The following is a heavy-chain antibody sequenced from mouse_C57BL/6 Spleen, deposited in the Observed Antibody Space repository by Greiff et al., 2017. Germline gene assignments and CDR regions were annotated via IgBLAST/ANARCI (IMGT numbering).Heavy chain of an antibody. CDR1: GYTFTSYW. V-gene: IGHV1-72*01. Sequence: VQLQQPGAELVKPGASVKLSCKASGYTFTSYWMHWVKQRPGRGREWIGRIDPNSGGTKYNEKFKSKATLTVDKPSSTAYMQLSSLTSEDSAVYYCARGGYDYDDAMDYWGQGTSVTVSS. CDR3: ARGGYDYDDAMDY. D-gene: IGHD2-4*01. CDR2: IDPNSGGT. J-gene: IGHJ4*01.